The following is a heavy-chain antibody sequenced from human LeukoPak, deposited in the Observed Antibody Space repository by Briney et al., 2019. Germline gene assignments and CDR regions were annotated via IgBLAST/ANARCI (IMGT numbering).Heavy chain of an antibody. CDR3: AKDGYYDSSGYSLLSLYYFDY. CDR1: GFTFSSYA. CDR2: ISGSGGST. V-gene: IGHV3-23*01. Sequence: GGSLRLSCAASGFTFSSYAMSWVRQAPGKGLEWVSAISGSGGSTYYADSVKGRFTISRDNSKNTLYLQMNSLRAEDTAVYYCAKDGYYDSSGYSLLSLYYFDYWGQGTLVTVSS. J-gene: IGHJ4*02. D-gene: IGHD3-22*01.